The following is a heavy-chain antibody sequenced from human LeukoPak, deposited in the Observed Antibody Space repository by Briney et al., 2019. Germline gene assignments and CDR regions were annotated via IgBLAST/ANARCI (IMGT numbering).Heavy chain of an antibody. CDR1: GGSFSGYY. CDR3: ARGRAGATGY. V-gene: IGHV4-34*01. J-gene: IGHJ4*02. D-gene: IGHD1-26*01. CDR2: INHSGST. Sequence: SETLSLTCAVYGGSFSGYYRSWIRQPPGKGLEWIGEINHSGSTNYNPSLKSRVTISVDTSKNQFSLKLSSVTAADTAVYYCARGRAGATGYWGQGTLVTVSS.